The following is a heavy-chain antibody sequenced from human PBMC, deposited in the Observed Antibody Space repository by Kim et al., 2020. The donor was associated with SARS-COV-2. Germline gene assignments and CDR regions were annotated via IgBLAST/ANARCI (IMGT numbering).Heavy chain of an antibody. CDR3: AKMTDTYYYDSSGQDDY. D-gene: IGHD3-22*01. V-gene: IGHV3-23*01. J-gene: IGHJ4*02. CDR2: ISGSGGST. Sequence: GGSLRLSCAASGFTLSSYAMSWVRQAPGKGLEWVSAISGSGGSTYYADSVKGRFTISRDNSKNTLYLQMNSLRAEDTAVYYCAKMTDTYYYDSSGQDDYWGQGTLVTVSS. CDR1: GFTLSSYA.